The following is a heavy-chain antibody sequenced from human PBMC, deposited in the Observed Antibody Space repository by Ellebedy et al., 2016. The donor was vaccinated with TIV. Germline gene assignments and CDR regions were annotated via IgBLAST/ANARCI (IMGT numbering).Heavy chain of an antibody. CDR2: INPNSGGT. CDR1: GYTFTGYY. J-gene: IGHJ5*02. V-gene: IGHV1-2*02. D-gene: IGHD2-2*02. Sequence: AASVKVSCKASGYTFTGYYMHWVRQAPGQGLEWMGWINPNSGGTNYAQKFQGRVTMTRDTSISTAYMELSRLRSDDTAVYYCAREAPAAIGGSWFDPWGQGTLVTVSS. CDR3: AREAPAAIGGSWFDP.